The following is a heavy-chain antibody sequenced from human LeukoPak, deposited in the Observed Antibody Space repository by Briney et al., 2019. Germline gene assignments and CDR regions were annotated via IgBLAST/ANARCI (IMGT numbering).Heavy chain of an antibody. CDR1: GFTFSSYS. CDR2: ISGSGGST. Sequence: GGSLRLSCAASGFTFSSYSMNWVRQAPGKGLEWVSAISGSGGSTYYADSVKGRFTISRDNSKNTLYLQMNSLRAEDTAVYYCAKKDYYDSSGYYYVPLFFWGQGTLVTVSS. CDR3: AKKDYYDSSGYYYVPLFF. J-gene: IGHJ4*02. V-gene: IGHV3-23*01. D-gene: IGHD3-22*01.